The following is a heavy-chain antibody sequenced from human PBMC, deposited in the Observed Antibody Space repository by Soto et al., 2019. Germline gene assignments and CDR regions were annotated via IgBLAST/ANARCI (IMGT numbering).Heavy chain of an antibody. D-gene: IGHD3-3*01. V-gene: IGHV3-23*01. Sequence: GGSLRLSCAASGFTFSSYLMSWVRQAPGKGLEWVSSITAGGGTTYYADSVKGRFTSSRDDSKNALFLQMNSLRAEDTAIYYCAKMGVVIPLVWGPGTTVTVSS. J-gene: IGHJ6*02. CDR3: AKMGVVIPLV. CDR2: ITAGGGTT. CDR1: GFTFSSYL.